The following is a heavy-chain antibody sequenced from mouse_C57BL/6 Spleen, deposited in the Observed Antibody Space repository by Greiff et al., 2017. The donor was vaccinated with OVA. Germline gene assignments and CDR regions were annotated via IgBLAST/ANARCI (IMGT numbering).Heavy chain of an antibody. J-gene: IGHJ4*01. CDR2: ISDGGSYT. CDR1: GFTFSSYA. Sequence: EVKLVESGGGLVKPGGSLKLSCAASGFTFSSYAMSWVRQTPEKRLEWVATISDGGSYTYYPDNVKGRFTISRDNAKNKLYLQMSHLKSEDTAMYYCARDVDGYYAMDYWGQGTSVTVSS. V-gene: IGHV5-4*01. CDR3: ARDVDGYYAMDY. D-gene: IGHD2-3*01.